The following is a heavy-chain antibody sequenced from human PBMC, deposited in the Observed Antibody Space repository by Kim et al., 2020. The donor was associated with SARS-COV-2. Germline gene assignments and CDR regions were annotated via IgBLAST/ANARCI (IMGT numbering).Heavy chain of an antibody. CDR1: GYTLTELS. CDR3: ATTRVLPYDILTGYCPSLSCYGMDV. CDR2: FDPEDGET. D-gene: IGHD3-9*01. Sequence: ASVKVSCKVSGYTLTELSMHWVRQAPGKGLEWMGGFDPEDGETIYAQKFQGRVTMTEDTSTDTAYMELSSLRSEDTAVYYCATTRVLPYDILTGYCPSLSCYGMDVWGQGTTVTVSS. J-gene: IGHJ6*02. V-gene: IGHV1-24*01.